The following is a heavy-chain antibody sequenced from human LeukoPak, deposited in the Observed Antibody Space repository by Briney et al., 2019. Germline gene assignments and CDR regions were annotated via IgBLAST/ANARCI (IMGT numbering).Heavy chain of an antibody. CDR2: MFSGGGS. V-gene: IGHV3-66*01. D-gene: IGHD3-3*01. CDR1: RFTLRRKY. Sequence: GGGLRLSRAASRFTLRRKYMNSVRPAPPKGVEWVSRMFSGGGSNYSDSVKGRFTITRDNSKNTPLLQMNSLRAEDAAVYYCARGGVVYPDSFDIWGRGTMVTVSS. CDR3: ARGGVVYPDSFDI. J-gene: IGHJ3*02.